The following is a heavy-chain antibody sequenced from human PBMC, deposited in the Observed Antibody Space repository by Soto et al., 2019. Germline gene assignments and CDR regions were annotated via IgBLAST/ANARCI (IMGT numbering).Heavy chain of an antibody. CDR1: GGTFSSYS. J-gene: IGHJ6*02. V-gene: IGHV1-69*13. D-gene: IGHD6-13*01. CDR2: IIPMFGTA. Sequence: SVNVSFKASGGTFSSYSISWVRQAPGQWLEWMGGIIPMFGTANYAQKFQGRVTITADESTSTAYMELSSLRAEDTDVYYCVRARDSSRWTEDYLYYGMNVLGQGTTVNDS. CDR3: VRARDSSRWTEDYLYYGMNV.